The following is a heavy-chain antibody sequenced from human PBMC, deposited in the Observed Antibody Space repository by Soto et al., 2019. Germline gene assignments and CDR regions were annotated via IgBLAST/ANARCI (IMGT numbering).Heavy chain of an antibody. CDR2: ISSNGDST. V-gene: IGHV3-64D*06. CDR3: VHPRSTVQIPPT. D-gene: IGHD4-17*01. J-gene: IGHJ5*02. CDR1: GFTFSMFS. Sequence: GGSLRLSCSASGFTFSMFSMHCVRQAPGKGLEYVSGISSNGDSTYYADSVKGRFTISRDNSKNTLYLQMSSLRAVDTAVYYCVHPRSTVQIPPTWGQGTLVTVSS.